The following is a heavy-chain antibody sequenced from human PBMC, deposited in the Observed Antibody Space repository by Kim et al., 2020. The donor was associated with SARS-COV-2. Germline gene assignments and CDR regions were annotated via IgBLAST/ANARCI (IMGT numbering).Heavy chain of an antibody. CDR1: GYSFTSYW. D-gene: IGHD3-16*01. CDR2: IYPGDSDT. Sequence: GESLKISCKGSGYSFTSYWIGWVRQMPGKGLEWMGIIYPGDSDTRYSPSFQGQVTISADKSISTAYLQWSSLKASDTAMYYCARHFPWGARRNWFDPWGQGTLVTVSS. V-gene: IGHV5-51*01. CDR3: ARHFPWGARRNWFDP. J-gene: IGHJ5*02.